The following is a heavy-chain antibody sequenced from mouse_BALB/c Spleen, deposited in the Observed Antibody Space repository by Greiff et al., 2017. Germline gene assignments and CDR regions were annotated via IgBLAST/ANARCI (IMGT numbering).Heavy chain of an antibody. CDR1: GYTFTDYW. V-gene: IGHV1-69*01. J-gene: IGHJ3*01. CDR2: IDTSDSYT. D-gene: IGHD1-1*01. CDR3: ARAASYYYGSSSAWFAY. Sequence: QVQLQQSGAELVMPGASVKMSCKASGYTFTDYWMHWVKQRPGQGLEWIGAIDTSDSYTSYNQKFKGKATLTVDESSSTAYMQLSSLTSEDSAVYYCARAASYYYGSSSAWFAYWGQGTLVTVSA.